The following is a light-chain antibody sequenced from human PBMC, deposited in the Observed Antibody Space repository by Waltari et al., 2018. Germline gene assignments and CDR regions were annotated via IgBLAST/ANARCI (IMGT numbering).Light chain of an antibody. J-gene: IGKJ2*01. CDR2: GAS. Sequence: EIVMTQSPATLSVSPGERATLSCRASQSISSNLTWYQQKPGQPTRLLIYGASTMATGIAARFSGSGSGTDVTLTISSLQAEDVAVYYCQQYYSTPSTFGQGTKLEIK. CDR3: QQYYSTPST. V-gene: IGKV3-15*01. CDR1: QSISSN.